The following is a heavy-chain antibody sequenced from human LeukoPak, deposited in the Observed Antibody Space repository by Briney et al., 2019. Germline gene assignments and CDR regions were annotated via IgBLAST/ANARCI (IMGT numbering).Heavy chain of an antibody. D-gene: IGHD3-10*01. Sequence: VASVKVSCKASGYTFTSYGISWVRQAPGQGLEWMGWISAYNGNTNYAQKFQGRVTMTRDTSISTAYMELSRLRSDDTAVYYCARASALMIVRGSKDWFDPWGQGTLVTVSS. V-gene: IGHV1-18*01. J-gene: IGHJ5*02. CDR3: ARASALMIVRGSKDWFDP. CDR2: ISAYNGNT. CDR1: GYTFTSYG.